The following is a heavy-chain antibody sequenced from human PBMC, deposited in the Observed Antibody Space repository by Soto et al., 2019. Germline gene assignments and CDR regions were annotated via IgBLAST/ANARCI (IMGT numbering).Heavy chain of an antibody. V-gene: IGHV3-72*01. CDR2: SANKANSYTT. J-gene: IGHJ3*01. CDR1: GFTFDTYG. Sequence: GGSLRLSCTTSGFTFDTYGMHWVRQAPGKGLEWVGRSANKANSYTTEYAASVQGRFTISRDDSKNSLYLQMNSLKTEDTAVYSCTRGYSGVSVYAFDVWGQGTMVTVS. D-gene: IGHD6-19*01. CDR3: TRGYSGVSVYAFDV.